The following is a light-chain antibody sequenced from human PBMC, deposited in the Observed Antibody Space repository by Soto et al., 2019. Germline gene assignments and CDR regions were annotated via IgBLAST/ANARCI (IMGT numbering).Light chain of an antibody. CDR3: QKYNSAPYT. V-gene: IGKV1-27*01. J-gene: IGKJ2*01. CDR1: QGISNY. CDR2: AAS. Sequence: DIPMTQSPSSLSASVGDRVTITCRASQGISNYLAWYQQKPGKVPKLLIYAASTLQSGVPSRFSGSSSGTDFTLTISSLQPEDVAIYYCQKYNSAPYTFGQGTKLEFK.